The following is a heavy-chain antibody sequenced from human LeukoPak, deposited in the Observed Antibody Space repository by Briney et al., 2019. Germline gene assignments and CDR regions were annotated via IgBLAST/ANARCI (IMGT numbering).Heavy chain of an antibody. CDR1: GFTFSSYS. CDR2: ISSSSSYI. CDR3: SKEAGPRYYYYHRDV. Sequence: GGSLRLFCAASGFTFSSYSMNWVRQAPGKGLEWVSSISSSSSYIYYADSVKGRFTISRDNSKNTLYLQMNSLIAEATAAYYCSKEAGPRYYYYHRDVWGKGTRVTISS. V-gene: IGHV3-21*01. J-gene: IGHJ6*03.